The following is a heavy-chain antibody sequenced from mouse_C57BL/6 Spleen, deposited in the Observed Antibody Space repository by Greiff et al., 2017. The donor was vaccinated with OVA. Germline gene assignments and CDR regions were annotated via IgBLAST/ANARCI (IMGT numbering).Heavy chain of an antibody. J-gene: IGHJ2*01. D-gene: IGHD1-1*01. CDR2: IYPGGGYT. Sequence: QVQLKESGAELVRPGTSVKMSCKASGYTFTNYWIGWAKQRPGHGLEWIGDIYPGGGYTNYNEKFKGKATLTADKSSSTAYMQFSSLTSEDSAIYYCARKGSTVLFDYWGQGTTLTVSS. CDR1: GYTFTNYW. V-gene: IGHV1-63*01. CDR3: ARKGSTVLFDY.